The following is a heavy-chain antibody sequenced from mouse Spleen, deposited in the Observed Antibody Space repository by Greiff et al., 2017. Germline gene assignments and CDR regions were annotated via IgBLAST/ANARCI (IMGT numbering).Heavy chain of an antibody. CDR3: ARFITTATDAY. D-gene: IGHD1-2*01. Sequence: QVQLQQPGAELVRPGSSVKLSCKASGYTFTSYWMDWVKQRPGQGLEWIGNIYPSDSETHYNQKFKDKATLTVDKSSSTAYMQLSSLTSEDSAVYYCARFITTATDAYWGQGTLVTVSA. J-gene: IGHJ3*01. CDR2: IYPSDSET. CDR1: GYTFTSYW. V-gene: IGHV1-61*01.